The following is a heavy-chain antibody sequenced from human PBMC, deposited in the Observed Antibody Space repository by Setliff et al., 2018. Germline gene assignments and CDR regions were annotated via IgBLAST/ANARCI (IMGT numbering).Heavy chain of an antibody. CDR3: SRLVRFCTRVACQTLSGGEF. D-gene: IGHD2-8*01. CDR2: IGAYTGNT. Sequence: SVKVSCKASGYTLINYGISWVRQAPGQGLEWMGWIGAYTGNTNYAQKFQGRVTMTTDTSTSTAYMELRSLRSDDTAVYYCSRLVRFCTRVACQTLSGGEFWGQGTLVTVSS. CDR1: GYTLINYG. V-gene: IGHV1-18*01. J-gene: IGHJ1*01.